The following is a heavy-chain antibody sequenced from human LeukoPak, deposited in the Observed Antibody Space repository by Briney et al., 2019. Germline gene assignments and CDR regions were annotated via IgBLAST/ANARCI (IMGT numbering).Heavy chain of an antibody. CDR2: IYYSGST. D-gene: IGHD6-13*01. Sequence: SETLSLTCTVSGGSISSYYWSWIRQPPGKGLEWIGYIYYSGSTNYNPSLKSRVTISVDTSKNQFSLKLSSVTAADTAVYYYARAYSSSWSGQPFDYWGQGTLVTVSS. CDR1: GGSISSYY. V-gene: IGHV4-59*08. CDR3: ARAYSSSWSGQPFDY. J-gene: IGHJ4*02.